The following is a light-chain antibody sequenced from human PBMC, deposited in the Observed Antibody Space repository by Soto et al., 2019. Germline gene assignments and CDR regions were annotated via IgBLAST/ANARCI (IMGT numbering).Light chain of an antibody. V-gene: IGKV3-11*01. CDR2: DAS. CDR1: QSVDRY. Sequence: EVVLTQSPDTLSLSPGETATLSCRASQSVDRYVAWYQQKVGQAPRLLVYDASTRATGVGARFTGGGSATDFILTITGLEPADFAVYYCQQRGKWPRTFGPGTKVEMK. CDR3: QQRGKWPRT. J-gene: IGKJ2*02.